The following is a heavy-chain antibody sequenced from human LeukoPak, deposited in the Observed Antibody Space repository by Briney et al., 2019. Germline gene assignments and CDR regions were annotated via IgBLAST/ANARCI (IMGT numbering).Heavy chain of an antibody. V-gene: IGHV3-11*01. D-gene: IGHD2-2*01. CDR2: ISSSGSTI. Sequence: GGSLRLSCAASGFTFGDYYMSWIRQAPGKGLEWVSYISSSGSTIYYADSVKGRFTISRDNAKNTLYLQMNSLRAEDTAVYYCARVDCSSTSCYDSSFDYWGQGTLVTVSS. CDR1: GFTFGDYY. CDR3: ARVDCSSTSCYDSSFDY. J-gene: IGHJ4*02.